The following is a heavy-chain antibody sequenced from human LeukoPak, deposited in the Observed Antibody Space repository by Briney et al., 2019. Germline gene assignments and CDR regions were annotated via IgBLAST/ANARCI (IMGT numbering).Heavy chain of an antibody. CDR2: ISSSSSYT. J-gene: IGHJ4*02. CDR1: GFTFSDYY. Sequence: PGGSLRLSCAASGFTFSDYYMSWIRQAPGKGLEWVSYISSSSSYTNYADSVKGRFTISRDNAKNSLYLQMNSLRAEDTAVYYCAIWKKVVTPFRGVDYWGQGTLVTVSS. CDR3: AIWKKVVTPFRGVDY. V-gene: IGHV3-11*06. D-gene: IGHD3-22*01.